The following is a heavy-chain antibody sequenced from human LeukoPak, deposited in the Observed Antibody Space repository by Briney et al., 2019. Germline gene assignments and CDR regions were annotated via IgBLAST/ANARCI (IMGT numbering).Heavy chain of an antibody. V-gene: IGHV5-51*01. Sequence: GGSLSSSCRGSGYSFPGYWIGWLGQRPGKGLEWMGSIYPGDSDTRYSPSFQGQVSISADKSTSTAYLQWSSLKASDTAMYYCARLGGVGRYSWFDPWGQGTLVTVSS. CDR1: GYSFPGYW. CDR3: ARLGGVGRYSWFDP. CDR2: IYPGDSDT. D-gene: IGHD1-26*01. J-gene: IGHJ5*02.